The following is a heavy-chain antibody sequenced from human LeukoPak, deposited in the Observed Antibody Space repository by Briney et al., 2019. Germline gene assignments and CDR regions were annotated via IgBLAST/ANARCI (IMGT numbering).Heavy chain of an antibody. J-gene: IGHJ4*02. Sequence: PGGSLRLSCSASGFNFTNFYMSWLRQAPGKGLEWISHISSRGATIYYAGSVKGRFRISRDNAKNSLNLHMNSLTAEDTAIYYCARDSSTSGWDGRGYFDSWAWVPCSPSLQ. CDR2: ISSRGATI. D-gene: IGHD6-19*01. CDR1: GFNFTNFY. CDR3: ARDSSTSGWDGRGYFDS. V-gene: IGHV3-11*01.